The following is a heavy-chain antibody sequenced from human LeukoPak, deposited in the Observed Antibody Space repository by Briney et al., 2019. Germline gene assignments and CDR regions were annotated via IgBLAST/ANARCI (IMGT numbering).Heavy chain of an antibody. J-gene: IGHJ6*02. Sequence: SETLSLTCTVSGXSISSSSYYWGWIRQPPGKGLEWIGSIYYSGSTYYNPSLKSRVTISVDTSKNQFSLKLSSVTAADTAVYYCARRRVGMDVWGQGTTVTVSS. CDR1: GXSISSSSYY. D-gene: IGHD6-6*01. CDR3: ARRRVGMDV. V-gene: IGHV4-39*01. CDR2: IYYSGST.